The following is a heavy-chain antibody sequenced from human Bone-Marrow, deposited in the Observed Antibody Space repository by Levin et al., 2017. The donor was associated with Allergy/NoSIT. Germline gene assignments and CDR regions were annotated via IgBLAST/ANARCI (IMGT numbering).Heavy chain of an antibody. V-gene: IGHV3-74*01. CDR3: ARVSDRSGNLDY. CDR2: IKGDASST. D-gene: IGHD3-22*01. Sequence: GGSLRLSCAASGFTFSNYWMHWVRQAPGKGLVWVSRIKGDASSTSYADSVKGRFTISRDNAKNTLYLQMNSLRAEDTAVYYCARVSDRSGNLDYWGQGTLVTVSS. J-gene: IGHJ4*02. CDR1: GFTFSNYW.